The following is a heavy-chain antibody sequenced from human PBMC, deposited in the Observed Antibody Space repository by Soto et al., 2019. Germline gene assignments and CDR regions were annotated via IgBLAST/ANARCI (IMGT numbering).Heavy chain of an antibody. CDR2: IYSGGST. J-gene: IGHJ6*02. D-gene: IGHD6-13*01. V-gene: IGHV3-53*01. CDR1: GFTVSSNY. Sequence: GGSLRLSCAASGFTVSSNYMSWVRQAPGKGLEWVSVIYSGGSTYYADSVKGRFTISRDNSKNTLYLQMNSLRAEDTAVYYCAREVAAAYDYGMDVWGQGTTVTV. CDR3: AREVAAAYDYGMDV.